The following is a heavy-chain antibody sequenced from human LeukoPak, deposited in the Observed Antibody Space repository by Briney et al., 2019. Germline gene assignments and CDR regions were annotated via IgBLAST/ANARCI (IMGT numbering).Heavy chain of an antibody. CDR3: AGELLWSGEPLQH. V-gene: IGHV4-59*01. CDR2: IYYSGST. Sequence: SETLSLTCTVSGGSISSYYWSWIRQPPGRGLEWIGYIYYSGSTNYNPSLKSRVTISVDTSKNQFSLKLSSVTAADTAVYYCAGELLWSGEPLQHWGQGTLVTVSS. J-gene: IGHJ1*01. CDR1: GGSISSYY. D-gene: IGHD3-10*01.